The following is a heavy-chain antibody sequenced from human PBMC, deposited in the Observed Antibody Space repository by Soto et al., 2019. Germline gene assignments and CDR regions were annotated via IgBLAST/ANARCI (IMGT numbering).Heavy chain of an antibody. D-gene: IGHD3-3*01. CDR3: AKDLKREGIFGVVTKYNWFDP. CDR2: ISGSGGST. J-gene: IGHJ5*02. Sequence: GGSLRLSCAASGFTFSSYAMSWVRQAPGKGLKWVSAISGSGGSTYYADSVKGRFTISRDNSKNTLYLQMNSLRAEDTAVYYCAKDLKREGIFGVVTKYNWFDPWGQGTLVTSPQ. V-gene: IGHV3-23*01. CDR1: GFTFSSYA.